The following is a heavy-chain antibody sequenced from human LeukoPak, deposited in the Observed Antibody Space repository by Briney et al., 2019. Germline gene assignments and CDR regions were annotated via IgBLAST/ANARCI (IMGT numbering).Heavy chain of an antibody. CDR1: GFTFSSYG. Sequence: GGSLRLSCAASGFTFSSYGMHWVRQAPGKGLEWVAVIWYDGSNKYYADSVKGRFTISRDNSKNTLYLQMNSLRAEDTAVYYCARDRDPNWFDPWGRGTLVTVSS. J-gene: IGHJ5*02. V-gene: IGHV3-33*01. CDR2: IWYDGSNK. D-gene: IGHD3-10*01. CDR3: ARDRDPNWFDP.